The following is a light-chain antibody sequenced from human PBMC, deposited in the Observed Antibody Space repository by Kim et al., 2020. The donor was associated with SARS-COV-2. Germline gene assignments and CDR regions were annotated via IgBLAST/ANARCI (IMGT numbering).Light chain of an antibody. V-gene: IGLV6-57*01. CDR1: GGSIATDY. CDR3: HSYDRDSHV. CDR2: ADN. Sequence: KTVTIAPTRAGGSIATDYGNWSRQRRGRPPATVIYADNERPSGVPDRFSGSSDASSNSASLTISGLKTEDEADYYCHSYDRDSHVFGTGTKVTVL. J-gene: IGLJ1*01.